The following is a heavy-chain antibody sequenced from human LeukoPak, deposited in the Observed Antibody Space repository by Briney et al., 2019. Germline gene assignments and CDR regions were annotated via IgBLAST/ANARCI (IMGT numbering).Heavy chain of an antibody. CDR1: GYTFTGYY. CDR3: ARGVAAAGNWFDP. V-gene: IGHV1-2*02. J-gene: IGHJ5*02. Sequence: ASVKVSCKASGYTFTGYYMHWVRQAPGQGLEWMGWINPNSGGTYYAQKFQGRVTMTSDTSISSAYMELSRLRSDDRAVYYCARGVAAAGNWFDPWGQGTLVTVSS. D-gene: IGHD6-13*01. CDR2: INPNSGGT.